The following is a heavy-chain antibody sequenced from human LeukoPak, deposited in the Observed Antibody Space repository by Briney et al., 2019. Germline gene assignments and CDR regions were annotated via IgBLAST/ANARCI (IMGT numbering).Heavy chain of an antibody. V-gene: IGHV4-38-2*01. Sequence: SETLSLTCAVSGYSISSGYYWGWIRQPPGKGLEWIGSIYHSGSTYYNPSLKSRVTISVDTSKNQFSLKLGSVTAADTAVYYCASHKAPDAFDIWGQGTMVTVSS. CDR3: ASHKAPDAFDI. J-gene: IGHJ3*02. CDR2: IYHSGST. CDR1: GYSISSGYY.